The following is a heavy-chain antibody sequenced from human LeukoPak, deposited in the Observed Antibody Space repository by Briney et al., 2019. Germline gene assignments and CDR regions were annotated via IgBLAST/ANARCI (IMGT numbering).Heavy chain of an antibody. CDR1: GFTFSIYS. Sequence: PGGSLRLSCAASGFTFSIYSMSWVRQAPGKGLEWVGFIRSKAYGGTTEYAASVKGRFTISRDDSKSIAYLQMNSLKTEDTAVYYCTRETIESTLWFDPWGQGTLVTVSS. J-gene: IGHJ5*02. CDR3: TRETIESTLWFDP. V-gene: IGHV3-49*04. CDR2: IRSKAYGGTT. D-gene: IGHD2/OR15-2a*01.